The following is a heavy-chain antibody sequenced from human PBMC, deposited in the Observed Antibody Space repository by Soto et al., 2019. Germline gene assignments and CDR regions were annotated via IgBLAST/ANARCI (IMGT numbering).Heavy chain of an antibody. J-gene: IGHJ4*02. CDR2: VYHSGDT. V-gene: IGHV4-34*01. CDR1: GESFGAYY. D-gene: IGHD4-17*01. CDR3: ARGLSNSVTTRFDS. Sequence: PSETLSLTCTVSGESFGAYYWSWIRQSPGKGLEWIGEVYHSGDTKYNPSLKSRVTISEDPSKNQFSLRMTSMTAADTGVYYCARGLSNSVTTRFDSWGQGTLVTVS.